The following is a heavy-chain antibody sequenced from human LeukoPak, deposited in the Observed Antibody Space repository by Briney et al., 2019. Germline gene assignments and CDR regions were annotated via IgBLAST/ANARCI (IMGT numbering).Heavy chain of an antibody. J-gene: IGHJ4*02. CDR1: GFTFDDDA. CDR2: ISWNSGSI. D-gene: IGHD2-8*01. V-gene: IGHV3-9*01. Sequence: PGRSLRLSCAASGFTFDDDAMHWVRQAPGKGLEWVSGISWNSGSIGYADSVRGRFTISGDNAKNPLYLQMNSLRAEDTALYYCASGLDCTNGVCPFDYWGQGTLVTVSS. CDR3: ASGLDCTNGVCPFDY.